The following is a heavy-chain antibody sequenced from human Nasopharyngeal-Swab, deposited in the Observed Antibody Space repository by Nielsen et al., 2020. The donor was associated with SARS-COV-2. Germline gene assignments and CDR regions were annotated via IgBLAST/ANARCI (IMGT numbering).Heavy chain of an antibody. CDR1: GFTFSSYA. CDR3: ARPDYDASFQH. J-gene: IGHJ1*01. CDR2: ISYGGSNK. V-gene: IGHV3-30-3*01. Sequence: GESLKISCAASGFTFSSYAMHWVRQAPGKGLEWVAVISYGGSNKYYADSVKGRFTISRDNSKNTLYLQMNSLRAEDTAVYYCARPDYDASFQHWGQGTLVTVSS. D-gene: IGHD3-22*01.